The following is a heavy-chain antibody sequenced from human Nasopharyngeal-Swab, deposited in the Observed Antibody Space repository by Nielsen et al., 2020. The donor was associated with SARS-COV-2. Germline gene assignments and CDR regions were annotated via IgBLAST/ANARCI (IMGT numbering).Heavy chain of an antibody. V-gene: IGHV5-51*01. CDR3: ARYQGRDGYNYNYYYGMDV. J-gene: IGHJ6*02. Sequence: ESLKISCKGSGYSFTSYWIGWVRQMPGKGLEWMGIIYPGDSDTRYSPSFQGQVTISADKSISTAYLQWSSLKASDTAMYYCARYQGRDGYNYNYYYGMDVWGQGTTVTVSS. CDR2: IYPGDSDT. CDR1: GYSFTSYW. D-gene: IGHD5-24*01.